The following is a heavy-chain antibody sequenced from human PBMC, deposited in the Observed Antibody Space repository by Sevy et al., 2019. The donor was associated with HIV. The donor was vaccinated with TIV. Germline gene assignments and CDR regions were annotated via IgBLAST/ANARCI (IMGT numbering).Heavy chain of an antibody. D-gene: IGHD3-10*01. CDR2: ITWSSNSI. CDR3: VKGTMEAIMDLYDPLDI. V-gene: IGHV3-9*01. Sequence: GGSLRLSCAASGFTFDEYAMFWVRQVPGKGLEWVSGITWSSNSIDYGDSVKGRFTISRDNAKNSLYLQMNSPRVEDTAFYYCVKGTMEAIMDLYDPLDIWGQGTMVTVSS. CDR1: GFTFDEYA. J-gene: IGHJ3*02.